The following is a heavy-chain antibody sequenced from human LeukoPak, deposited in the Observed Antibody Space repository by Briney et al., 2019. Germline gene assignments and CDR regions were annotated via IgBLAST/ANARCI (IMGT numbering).Heavy chain of an antibody. CDR1: GFTFSSYG. D-gene: IGHD6-13*01. CDR3: AKDRIAAADIGAFDI. CDR2: ISYDGSNK. Sequence: GGSLRLSCAASGFTFSSYGMHWVRQAPGKGLEWVAVISYDGSNKYYADSVKGRFTISRDNSKNTLYLQMNSLRAEDMAVYYCAKDRIAAADIGAFDIWGQGTMVTVSS. V-gene: IGHV3-30*18. J-gene: IGHJ3*02.